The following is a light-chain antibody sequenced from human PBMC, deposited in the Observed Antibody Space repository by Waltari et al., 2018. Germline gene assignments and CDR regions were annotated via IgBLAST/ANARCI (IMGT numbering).Light chain of an antibody. CDR3: AAWDDGLNGHVV. J-gene: IGLJ2*01. CDR2: TNI. V-gene: IGLV1-44*01. Sequence: QSVLTQPPSASGTPGQRVTISCSGSSSNIGSNTVNWYQQLPGSAPRLLIYTNIPRPSGVPDRFSGSKSGTSAALAISGLQSEDEADYYCAAWDDGLNGHVVFGGGTKLTVL. CDR1: SSNIGSNT.